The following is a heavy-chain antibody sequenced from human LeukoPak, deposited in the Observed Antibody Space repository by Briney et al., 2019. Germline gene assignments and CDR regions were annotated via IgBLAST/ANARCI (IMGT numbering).Heavy chain of an antibody. J-gene: IGHJ5*02. CDR1: GFTFSSYS. CDR3: ARALDYDFWSGYYSHNWFDP. D-gene: IGHD3-3*01. Sequence: PGGSLRLSCAASGFTFSSYSMNWVRQAPGKGLEWIGSIYYSGSTYYNPSLKSRVTISVDTSKNQFSLKLSSVTAADTAVYYCARALDYDFWSGYYSHNWFDPWGQGTLVTVSS. V-gene: IGHV4-39*07. CDR2: IYYSGST.